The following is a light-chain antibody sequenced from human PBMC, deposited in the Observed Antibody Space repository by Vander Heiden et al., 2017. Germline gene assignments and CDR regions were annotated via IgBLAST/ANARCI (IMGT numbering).Light chain of an antibody. Sequence: QSVLTQPPSASGTPGQRVTISCSGSSSNIGGNTVSWYQQLPATAPKLLIYSNNQRPSGVPARFSGSKSGTSASLAISGLQSEDEADYYCAAWDDSLSGPVFGTGTKVTVL. CDR1: SSNIGGNT. CDR3: AAWDDSLSGPV. J-gene: IGLJ1*01. V-gene: IGLV1-44*01. CDR2: SNN.